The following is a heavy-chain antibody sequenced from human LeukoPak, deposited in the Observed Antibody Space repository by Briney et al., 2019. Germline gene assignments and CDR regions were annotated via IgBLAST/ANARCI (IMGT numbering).Heavy chain of an antibody. CDR1: TGSLSGYY. Sequence: SETLSLTCAVYTGSLSGYYWSWIRQPPGKGLERIGEINHSGSTNYNPSLKSRVTISRDMSKNQFSLKLRSVTAADTAVYYCARVGSGYDSYDYCGQGTLVTVSS. CDR3: ARVGSGYDSYDY. J-gene: IGHJ4*02. V-gene: IGHV4-34*01. D-gene: IGHD5-12*01. CDR2: INHSGST.